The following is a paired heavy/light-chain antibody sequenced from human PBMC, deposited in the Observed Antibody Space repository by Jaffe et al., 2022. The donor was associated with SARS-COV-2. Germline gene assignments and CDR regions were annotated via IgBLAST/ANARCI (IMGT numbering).Light chain of an antibody. J-gene: IGKJ1*01. Sequence: DIVMTQSPDSLTVSLGERATINCKSSQTVLHSSFNNKNYLGWYQKKPGQPPKLLISWASTRESGVPDRFSGAGSGTDFTLTISSLQPEDVAVYYCQQYLHTPRTFGQGTRVEV. CDR1: QTVLHSSFNNKNY. CDR3: QQYLHTPRT. CDR2: WAS. V-gene: IGKV4-1*01.
Heavy chain of an antibody. D-gene: IGHD3-10*01. CDR1: GFTFRDYA. V-gene: IGHV3-49*03. J-gene: IGHJ4*02. Sequence: EVQLVESGGGLVQPGRSLRLSCTGSGFTFRDYAMSWFRQAPGKGLEWVGFIKSEPYGGTPEYAASVKGRFAISRDDSKSIVYLQMNSLDTEDTAVYFCSRDEYGSGTPQGDYWGQGTLVTVSS. CDR2: IKSEPYGGTP. CDR3: SRDEYGSGTPQGDY.